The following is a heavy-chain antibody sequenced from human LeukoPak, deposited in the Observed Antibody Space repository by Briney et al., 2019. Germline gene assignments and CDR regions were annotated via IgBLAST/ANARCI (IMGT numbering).Heavy chain of an antibody. J-gene: IGHJ4*02. D-gene: IGHD3-22*01. CDR3: ARDSYGNSGYYYLSDY. Sequence: GGSLRLSCAASGFTFSSYSLSWVRQAPRKGLEWVSYISSSSTTIYYADSVKGRFTISRDNAKNSLYLQMNSLRDEDTAVYYCARDSYGNSGYYYLSDYWGQGTLVTVSS. CDR1: GFTFSSYS. V-gene: IGHV3-48*02. CDR2: ISSSSTTI.